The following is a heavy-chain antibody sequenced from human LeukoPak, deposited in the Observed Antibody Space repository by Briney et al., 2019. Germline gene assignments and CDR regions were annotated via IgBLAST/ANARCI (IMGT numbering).Heavy chain of an antibody. Sequence: PSETLSLTCTVSGGSISSSSYYWGWIRQPPGKGLEWIGSTYHSGSTYYNPSLKSRVTISVDTSKNQFSLKLSSVTAADTAVYYCARSKEWFGELRCWFDPWGQGTLVTVSS. D-gene: IGHD3-10*01. CDR1: GGSISSSSYY. V-gene: IGHV4-39*01. J-gene: IGHJ5*02. CDR3: ARSKEWFGELRCWFDP. CDR2: TYHSGST.